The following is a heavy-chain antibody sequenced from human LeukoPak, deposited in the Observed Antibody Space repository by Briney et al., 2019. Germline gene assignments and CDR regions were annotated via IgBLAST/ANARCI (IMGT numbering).Heavy chain of an antibody. CDR2: INHRGST. V-gene: IGHV4-34*01. D-gene: IGHD3-10*01. CDR3: ARGAPPYYYGSGSLGPYYFDY. Sequence: PSETLSLTCAVYGGSFSGYYWSWIRQPPGKGLEWMGEINHRGSTNYNPSLKSRVTISVDTSKNQFSLKLRSVPAADPAVYYCARGAPPYYYGSGSLGPYYFDYWGQGTLVTVSS. CDR1: GGSFSGYY. J-gene: IGHJ4*02.